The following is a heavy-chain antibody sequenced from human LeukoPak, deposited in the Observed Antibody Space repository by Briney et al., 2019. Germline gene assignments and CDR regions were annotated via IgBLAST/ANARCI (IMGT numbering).Heavy chain of an antibody. J-gene: IGHJ3*02. Sequence: PSETLSLTCAVYGGSFSGYYWSWIRQPPGKGLEWIGEINHSGSTNYNPSLKSRVTISVDTSKDQFSLKLSSVTAADTAVYYCARLLADYGDYRDAFDIWGQGTMVTVSS. CDR2: INHSGST. D-gene: IGHD4-17*01. CDR1: GGSFSGYY. CDR3: ARLLADYGDYRDAFDI. V-gene: IGHV4-34*01.